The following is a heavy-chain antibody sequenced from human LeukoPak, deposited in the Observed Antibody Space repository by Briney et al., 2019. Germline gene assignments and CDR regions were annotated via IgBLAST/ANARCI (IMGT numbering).Heavy chain of an antibody. CDR3: AKAPVTSCRGAFCYPFDS. D-gene: IGHD2-15*01. Sequence: PGGSLRLSCTVSGFSLSSYAMSWVRRAPGKGLEWVSATSSSDDGKYYADSVRGRFIISRDNSRNTMYLQMNSLRAEDAAVYYCAKAPVTSCRGAFCYPFDSWGQGTLVTVSS. CDR1: GFSLSSYA. J-gene: IGHJ4*02. V-gene: IGHV3-23*01. CDR2: TSSSDDGK.